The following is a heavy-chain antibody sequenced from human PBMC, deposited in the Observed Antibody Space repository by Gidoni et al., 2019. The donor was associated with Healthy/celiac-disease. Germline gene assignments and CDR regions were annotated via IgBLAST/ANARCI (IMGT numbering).Heavy chain of an antibody. CDR1: GGSISSYY. J-gene: IGHJ5*02. Sequence: QVQLQESGPGLVKPSETLSLTCTVSGGSISSYYWSWIRQPPGKGLEWIGYIYYSGSTNYNPSLKSRVTISVDTSKNQFSLKLSSVTAADTAVYYCAGSSIAAPRSWGQGTLVTVSS. D-gene: IGHD6-6*01. CDR2: IYYSGST. CDR3: AGSSIAAPRS. V-gene: IGHV4-59*01.